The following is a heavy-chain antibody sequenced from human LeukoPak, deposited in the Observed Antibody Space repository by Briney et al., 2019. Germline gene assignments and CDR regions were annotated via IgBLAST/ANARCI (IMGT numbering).Heavy chain of an antibody. CDR3: ARVKGGAHPD. V-gene: IGHV4-59*01. D-gene: IGHD3-16*01. J-gene: IGHJ4*02. CDR1: GXSITSYY. CDR2: IYYSGST. Sequence: SETLSLTCTVSGXSITSYYWSWIRQPPGKGLEWIGYIYYSGSTNYNPSLKSRVTISLDTSKNQFSLKLSSVTAADTALYYCARVKGGAHPDWGQGTLVTVSS.